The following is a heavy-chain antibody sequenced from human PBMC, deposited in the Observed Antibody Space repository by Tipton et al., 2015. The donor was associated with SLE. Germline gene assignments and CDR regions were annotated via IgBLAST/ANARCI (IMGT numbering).Heavy chain of an antibody. D-gene: IGHD6-19*01. J-gene: IGHJ4*02. CDR3: ASRTGIAVDY. V-gene: IGHV4-59*01. Sequence: TLSLTCTVSGGSISSYYWSWIRQPPGKGLEWIGYIYYSGSTNYNPTLKSRVTISVDTSKNQFSLKLSSVTAADTAVYYCASRTGIAVDYWGQGTLVTVSS. CDR2: IYYSGST. CDR1: GGSISSYY.